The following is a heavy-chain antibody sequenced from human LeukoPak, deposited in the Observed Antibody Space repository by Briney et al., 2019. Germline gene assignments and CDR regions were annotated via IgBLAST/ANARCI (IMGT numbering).Heavy chain of an antibody. D-gene: IGHD2-15*01. J-gene: IGHJ4*02. CDR2: INHSGST. V-gene: IGHV4-34*01. CDR1: GGSFSGYY. CDR3: ARGPWARYCSGGSCPARRPGSKAY. Sequence: SETLSLTCAVYGGSFSGYYWSWIRQPPGKGLEWIGEINHSGSTNYNPSLKSRVTISVDTSKNQFSLKLSSVTAADTAVYYCARGPWARYCSGGSCPARRPGSKAYRGQGTLVTVSS.